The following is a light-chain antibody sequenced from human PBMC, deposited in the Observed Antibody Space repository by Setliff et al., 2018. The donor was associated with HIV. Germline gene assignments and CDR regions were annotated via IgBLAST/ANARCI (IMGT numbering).Light chain of an antibody. V-gene: IGLV2-23*02. CDR2: EVS. CDR1: SSDVGSYNL. J-gene: IGLJ2*01. CDR3: CSYVGSSTPHVV. Sequence: LTQPASVSGSPGQSITISCTGTSSDVGSYNLVSWYQQHPGKAPKLMIYEVSKRPSGVSNRFSGSKSGNTASLTISGLQAEDEADYYCCSYVGSSTPHVVFGGGTKVTVL.